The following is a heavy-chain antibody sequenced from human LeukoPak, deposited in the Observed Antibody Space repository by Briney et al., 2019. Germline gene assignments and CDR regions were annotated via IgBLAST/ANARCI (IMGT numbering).Heavy chain of an antibody. CDR2: IRYDGSNK. CDR1: GFTFSSYG. D-gene: IGHD1-26*01. Sequence: QPGGSLRLSCAASGFTFSSYGMHWVRQAPGKGLEWVAFIRYDGSNKYYADSVKGRVTISRDNSKNTLYLQMNSLRAEDTAVYYCAKDGVGATHFDYWGQGTLVTVSS. V-gene: IGHV3-30*02. J-gene: IGHJ4*02. CDR3: AKDGVGATHFDY.